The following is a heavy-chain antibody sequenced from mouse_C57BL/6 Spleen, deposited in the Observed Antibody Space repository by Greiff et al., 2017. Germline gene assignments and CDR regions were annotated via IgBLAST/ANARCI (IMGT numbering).Heavy chain of an antibody. CDR2: IHPNSGST. D-gene: IGHD1-1*01. CDR3: ASDDYGSSPYFDV. J-gene: IGHJ1*03. V-gene: IGHV1-64*01. Sequence: VQLQQPGAELVKPGASVKLSCKASGYTFTSYWMHWVKQRPGQGLEWIGMIHPNSGSTNYNEKFQSKATLTVDKSSSTAYMQLSSLTSEDSAVYDCASDDYGSSPYFDVWGTGTTVTVSS. CDR1: GYTFTSYW.